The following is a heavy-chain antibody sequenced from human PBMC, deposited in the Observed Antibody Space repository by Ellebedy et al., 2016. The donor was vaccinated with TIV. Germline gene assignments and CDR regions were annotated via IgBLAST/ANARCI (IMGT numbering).Heavy chain of an antibody. CDR2: INPSGGNT. J-gene: IGHJ4*02. D-gene: IGHD2-15*01. V-gene: IGHV1-46*01. CDR3: ARALYSAFDY. Sequence: ASVKVSCKASGYTFTGYYMHWVRQAPGQGLEWMGIINPSGGNTNYAQKFQGRVTMTRDTSTNTVYMELSSLRSEDTAVYYCARALYSAFDYWGQGTLVTVSS. CDR1: GYTFTGYY.